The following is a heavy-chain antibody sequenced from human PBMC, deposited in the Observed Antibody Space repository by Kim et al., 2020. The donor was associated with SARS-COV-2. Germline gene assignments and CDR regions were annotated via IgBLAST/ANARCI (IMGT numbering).Heavy chain of an antibody. D-gene: IGHD3-22*01. J-gene: IGHJ4*02. Sequence: SRVTISVDTSKNQFSLKLSSVTAADTAVYYCARDTYYYDSSGYVEDRFDYWGQGTLVTVSS. V-gene: IGHV4-31*02. CDR3: ARDTYYYDSSGYVEDRFDY.